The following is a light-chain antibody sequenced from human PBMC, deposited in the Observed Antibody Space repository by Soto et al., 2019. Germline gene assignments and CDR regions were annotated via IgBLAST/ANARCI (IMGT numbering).Light chain of an antibody. CDR2: AAS. J-gene: IGKJ4*01. V-gene: IGKV1-9*01. CDR3: QQLNSYPRALT. CDR1: QGISSY. Sequence: DIQLTQSPSFLSASVGDRVTITCRASQGISSYLAWYQQKPGKAPKLLIYAASTLQSGVPSRFSGSGSGTEFTLKISSLQPEDFATYYCQQLNSYPRALTFGGGTKVEIK.